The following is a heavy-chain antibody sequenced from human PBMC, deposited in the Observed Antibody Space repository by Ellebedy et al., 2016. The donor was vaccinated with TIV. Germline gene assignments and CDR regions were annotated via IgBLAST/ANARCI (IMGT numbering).Heavy chain of an antibody. Sequence: MPGGSLRLSCAVYGGSFSGYYWSWIRQPPGKGLEWIGEINHSGSTNYNPSLKSRVTISVDTSKNQFSLKLSSVTAADTAVYYCARHIVGSIPYCGGDCYSDAFDIWGQGTMVTVSS. V-gene: IGHV4-34*01. J-gene: IGHJ3*02. CDR2: INHSGST. CDR1: GGSFSGYY. D-gene: IGHD2-21*02. CDR3: ARHIVGSIPYCGGDCYSDAFDI.